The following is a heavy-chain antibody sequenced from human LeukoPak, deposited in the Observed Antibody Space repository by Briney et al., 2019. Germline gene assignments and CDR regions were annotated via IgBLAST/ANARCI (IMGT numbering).Heavy chain of an antibody. V-gene: IGHV1-2*06. CDR2: INPNSGGT. CDR1: GYTFTGYY. D-gene: IGHD6-19*01. J-gene: IGHJ4*02. Sequence: GASVKVSCKASGYTFTGYYMHWVRQAPGQGLEWMGRINPNSGGTNYAQKFQGRVTITRDTSASTAYMELSSLRSEDTAVYYCARDHASGWYSNLFDYWGQGTLVTVSS. CDR3: ARDHASGWYSNLFDY.